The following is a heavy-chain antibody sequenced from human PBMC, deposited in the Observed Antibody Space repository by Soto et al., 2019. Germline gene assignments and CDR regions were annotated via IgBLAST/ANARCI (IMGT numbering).Heavy chain of an antibody. J-gene: IGHJ6*02. V-gene: IGHV1-69*01. CDR2: VSPPFRTS. CDR3: ARVLYYGSGSYSPYGMDV. Sequence: QVQLVQPGAEVKKPGSSVKVSCKISGGSFNNNGFAWVLQAPGHGLEWMGGVSPPFRTSNYARKFQGRISITADASTGTVNMELSSLTSEDPPQSYCARVLYYGSGSYSPYGMDVWGQGTKVTVSS. CDR1: GGSFNNNG. D-gene: IGHD3-10*01.